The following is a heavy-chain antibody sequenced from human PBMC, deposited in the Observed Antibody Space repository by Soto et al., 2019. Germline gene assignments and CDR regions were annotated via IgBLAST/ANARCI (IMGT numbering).Heavy chain of an antibody. Sequence: SSETLSLTCTVSGGSISSYYWSWIRQPPGKGLEWIGYIYYSGSTNYNPSLKGRVTISVDTSKNQFSLKLSSVTAADTAVYYCASGNGSYRYYYYYYGMDVWGQGTTVTVSS. D-gene: IGHD1-26*01. CDR1: GGSISSYY. CDR2: IYYSGST. V-gene: IGHV4-59*01. CDR3: ASGNGSYRYYYYYYGMDV. J-gene: IGHJ6*02.